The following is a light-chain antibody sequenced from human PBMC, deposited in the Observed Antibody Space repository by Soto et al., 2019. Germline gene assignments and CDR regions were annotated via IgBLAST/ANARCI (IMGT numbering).Light chain of an antibody. J-gene: IGKJ5*01. CDR3: QQRSNWIT. V-gene: IGKV3-11*01. CDR2: DAS. Sequence: EIVLTQSPATLSLSLGDRATLSCRASQSVSSYLAWYQQKPGQAPRLLIYDASNRATDIPARFSGSGSGTDFTLTISSLEPEDFAIYYCQQRSNWITFGQGTRLEI. CDR1: QSVSSY.